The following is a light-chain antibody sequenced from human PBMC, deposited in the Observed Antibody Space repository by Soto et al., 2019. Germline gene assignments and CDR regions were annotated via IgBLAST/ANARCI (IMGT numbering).Light chain of an antibody. CDR2: KAS. V-gene: IGKV1-5*03. CDR1: QSISGW. J-gene: IGKJ1*01. Sequence: DIEMTQSPSTLSASVGDRVTITCRASQSISGWLAWYQQKPGKAPKLLIYKASTLEGGVPSRFSGSGSGTEFTLTISSLQPDDFATYYCQQYDSYAWTFGQGTTVEIK. CDR3: QQYDSYAWT.